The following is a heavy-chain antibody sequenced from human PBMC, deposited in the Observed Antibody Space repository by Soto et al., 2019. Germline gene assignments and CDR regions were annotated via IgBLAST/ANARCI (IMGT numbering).Heavy chain of an antibody. V-gene: IGHV1-69*13. CDR2: IIPIFGTA. J-gene: IGHJ4*02. D-gene: IGHD3-3*01. Sequence: SVKVSCKASGGTFSSYAISWVRQAPGQGLEWMGGIIPIFGTANYAQKFQGRVTITADESTSTAYMELSSLRSEDTAVYYCARDKGVLRFLEWSIFDCWGQGALVTVSS. CDR3: ARDKGVLRFLEWSIFDC. CDR1: GGTFSSYA.